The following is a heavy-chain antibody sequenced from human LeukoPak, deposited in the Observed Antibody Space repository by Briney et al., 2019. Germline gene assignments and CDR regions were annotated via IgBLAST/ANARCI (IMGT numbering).Heavy chain of an antibody. V-gene: IGHV3-9*01. Sequence: GGSQRLSCAASGFTFDDYAMHWVRQAPGKGLEWVSGISWNSGSIGYADSVKGRFTISRDNAKNSLYLQMNSLRAEDTALYYCAKSGILTGYYPYYYYYMDVWGKASTATVSS. CDR2: ISWNSGSI. CDR3: AKSGILTGYYPYYYYYMDV. CDR1: GFTFDDYA. J-gene: IGHJ6*03. D-gene: IGHD3-9*01.